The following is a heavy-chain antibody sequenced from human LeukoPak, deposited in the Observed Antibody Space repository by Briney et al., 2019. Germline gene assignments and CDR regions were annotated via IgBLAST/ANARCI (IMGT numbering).Heavy chain of an antibody. V-gene: IGHV3-23*01. Sequence: GGSLRLSCVASGFTFSSYAMSWVRQAPGKGLEWLSGLSGSGGTTYYADSVKGRFTISRDNSKNTLYLQMNSLRAEDTAVYYCVVELVIDYWGQGTLVTVSS. CDR3: VVELVIDY. CDR2: LSGSGGTT. D-gene: IGHD6-13*01. CDR1: GFTFSSYA. J-gene: IGHJ4*02.